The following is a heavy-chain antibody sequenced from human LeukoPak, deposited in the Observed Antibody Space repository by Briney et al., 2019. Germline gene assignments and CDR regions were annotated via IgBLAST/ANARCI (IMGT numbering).Heavy chain of an antibody. D-gene: IGHD6-13*01. Sequence: PGGSLRLSCAASGFTFSSYSMNWVRQAPGKGLEWVSYISSSSSTIYYADSVKGRFTISRDNAKNSLYLQMNSLRAEDTAVYYCARDRFSSSWYGANYYYYMDVWGKGTTVTVSS. J-gene: IGHJ6*03. CDR1: GFTFSSYS. CDR2: ISSSSSTI. V-gene: IGHV3-48*01. CDR3: ARDRFSSSWYGANYYYYMDV.